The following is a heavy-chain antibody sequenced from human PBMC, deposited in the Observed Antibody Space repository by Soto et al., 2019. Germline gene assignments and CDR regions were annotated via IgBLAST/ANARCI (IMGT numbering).Heavy chain of an antibody. V-gene: IGHV4-4*07. CDR3: ARDTGTTGAPMLNY. Sequence: SETLSLTCTVSGGSISSYYWSWIRQPAGKGLEWIGRIYTSGSTNYNPSLKSRVTMSVDTSKNQFSLKLSSVTAADTAVYYCARDTGTTGAPMLNYWGQGXLVTVSS. CDR1: GGSISSYY. CDR2: IYTSGST. J-gene: IGHJ4*02. D-gene: IGHD1-7*01.